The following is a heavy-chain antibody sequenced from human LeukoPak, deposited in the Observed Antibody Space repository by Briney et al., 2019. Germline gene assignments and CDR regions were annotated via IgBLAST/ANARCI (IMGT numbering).Heavy chain of an antibody. CDR2: ISSDGSRT. V-gene: IGHV3-64*01. CDR1: GFTFSNFA. D-gene: IGHD6-13*01. J-gene: IGHJ4*02. CDR3: ARDTATGVTSSWYYDY. Sequence: GGSLRLSCAPSGFTFSNFAIHWVRQAPGKGLEYISAISSDGSRTFYANSVKGRFTISRDNSKDTLHLQMRSLTTEDMAVYYCARDTATGVTSSWYYDYWGQGTLVTVSS.